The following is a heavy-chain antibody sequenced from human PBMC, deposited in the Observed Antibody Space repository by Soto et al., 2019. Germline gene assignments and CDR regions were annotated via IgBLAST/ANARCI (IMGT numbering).Heavy chain of an antibody. V-gene: IGHV4-30-4*01. CDR1: GGSIGNSDYY. CDR3: ARGDLEQHQLDY. J-gene: IGHJ4*02. Sequence: SETLSLTCSVSGGSIGNSDYYWSWIRQPPGKGLEWIGYIYYSGTTYYSPSLKSRVTISVDTSKSNFSLKLASATAADTAVYYCARGDLEQHQLDYWGQGTLVTSPQ. D-gene: IGHD6-13*01. CDR2: IYYSGTT.